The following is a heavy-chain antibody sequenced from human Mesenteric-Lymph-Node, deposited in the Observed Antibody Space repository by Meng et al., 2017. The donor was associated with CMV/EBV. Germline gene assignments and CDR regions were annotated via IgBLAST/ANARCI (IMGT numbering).Heavy chain of an antibody. CDR1: GYTFTGYF. CDR3: AREEYCSSTSCYPWFDP. D-gene: IGHD2-2*01. CDR2: INPNSGGT. Sequence: ASVKVSCKASGYTFTGYFMHWVRQAPGQGLEWMGWINPNSGGTNYAQKFQGRVTMTRDTSISTAYMELSRLRSDDTAVYYCAREEYCSSTSCYPWFDPWGQGTLVTVSS. V-gene: IGHV1-2*02. J-gene: IGHJ5*02.